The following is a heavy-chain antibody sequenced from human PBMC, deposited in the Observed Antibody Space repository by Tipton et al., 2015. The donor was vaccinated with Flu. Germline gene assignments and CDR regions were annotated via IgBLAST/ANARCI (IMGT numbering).Heavy chain of an antibody. J-gene: IGHJ6*02. Sequence: VQLVQSGAEVKKPGESLKISCKGSGYSFTSYWIGWVRQMPGKGLEWMGIIYPGDSDTRYSPSFQGQVTISADKSISTAYLQWSSLKASDTAMYYCARMVSSGWAYYYYYGMDVWGQGTTVTVSS. D-gene: IGHD6-19*01. CDR3: ARMVSSGWAYYYYYGMDV. CDR2: IYPGDSDT. V-gene: IGHV5-51*03. CDR1: GYSFTSYW.